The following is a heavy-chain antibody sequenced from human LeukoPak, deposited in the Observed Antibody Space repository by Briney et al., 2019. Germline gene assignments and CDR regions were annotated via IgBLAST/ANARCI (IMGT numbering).Heavy chain of an antibody. CDR1: GDTFRTVG. V-gene: IGHV1-69*13. CDR3: ARGLGEVPFDY. Sequence: GASVKVSCKTSGDTFRTVGISWVRQAPGQGLEWMGGIIPIFGGPTYAQNFQGRVIITADESTRTVSMELRSLRSDDTAVFYCARGLGEVPFDYWGQGTLVTVSS. J-gene: IGHJ4*02. D-gene: IGHD3-16*01. CDR2: IIPIFGGP.